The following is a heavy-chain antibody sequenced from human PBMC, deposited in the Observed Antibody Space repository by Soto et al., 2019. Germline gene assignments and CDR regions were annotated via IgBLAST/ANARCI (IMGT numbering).Heavy chain of an antibody. CDR1: GFTFDDYA. CDR2: ISWNSDRI. D-gene: IGHD4-4*01. V-gene: IGHV3-9*01. CDR3: AKGSSYSSSPPDF. Sequence: EVQLVESGGGLVQPGRPLRLSCAASGFTFDDYAMYWVRQVPGKGLEWISGISWNSDRIGYEDSVKGRFSITRDNAKNSLYLQMNSLSAEDTALYYCAKGSSYSSSPPDFWGQGTQVTVSA. J-gene: IGHJ4*02.